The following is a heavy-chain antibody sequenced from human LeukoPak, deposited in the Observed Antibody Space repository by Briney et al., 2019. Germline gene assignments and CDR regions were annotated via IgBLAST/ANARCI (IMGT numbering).Heavy chain of an antibody. J-gene: IGHJ4*02. CDR2: IYYSGST. Sequence: SETLSLTCSVSGGSISSSSYYWGWIRQPPGKGLEWFGSIYYSGSTYYNPSLKSRFTISVDTSKNQFSLKLSSVTAADTAVYYCASIAARRGYYFDYWGQGTLVTVSS. D-gene: IGHD6-6*01. CDR1: GGSISSSSYY. CDR3: ASIAARRGYYFDY. V-gene: IGHV4-39*01.